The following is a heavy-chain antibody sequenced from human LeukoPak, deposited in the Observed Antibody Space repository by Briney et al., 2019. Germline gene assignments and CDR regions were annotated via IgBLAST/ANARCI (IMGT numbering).Heavy chain of an antibody. D-gene: IGHD1-26*01. CDR2: IYSGGST. V-gene: IGHV3-53*01. J-gene: IGHJ6*04. CDR3: ASAPTTDYYYGMDV. CDR1: GFTFSSNY. Sequence: GGSLRLPCAASGFTFSSNYMSWVRQAPGKGLEWVSVIYSGGSTYYADSVKGRFTISRDNSKNTLYLQMSSLRAEDTAVYYCASAPTTDYYYGMDVWGKGTTVTVSS.